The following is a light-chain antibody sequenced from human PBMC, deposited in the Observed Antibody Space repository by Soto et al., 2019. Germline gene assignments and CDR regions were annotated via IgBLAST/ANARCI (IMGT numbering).Light chain of an antibody. CDR1: QSVSSSY. CDR3: QQYGSSPLT. V-gene: IGKV3-20*01. Sequence: EIVLTQSPGTLSLSPGERATLSCRTSQSVSSSYLAWYQQKTGQAPRLLIYGASSRATGIPDRFSGSGSGTDFTLTICRLEPEDFAVYYCQQYGSSPLTFGGGTKVEIK. CDR2: GAS. J-gene: IGKJ4*02.